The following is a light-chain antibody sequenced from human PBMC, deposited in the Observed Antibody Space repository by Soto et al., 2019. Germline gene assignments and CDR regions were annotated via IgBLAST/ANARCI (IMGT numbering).Light chain of an antibody. Sequence: ENVLTQSPVTLSLSPVERATLSCRASQSVSSSLAWYQQKPGQAPRLLIYGASSRATGIPDRFSGSGSGTDFTLTISRLEAEDFAVYYCQQYGSSSWTFGQGTKVDI. J-gene: IGKJ1*01. V-gene: IGKV3-20*01. CDR2: GAS. CDR1: QSVSSS. CDR3: QQYGSSSWT.